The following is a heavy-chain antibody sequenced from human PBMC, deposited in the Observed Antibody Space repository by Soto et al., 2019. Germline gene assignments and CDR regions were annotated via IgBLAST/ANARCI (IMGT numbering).Heavy chain of an antibody. Sequence: EVPLVESGGGLVQPGGSLRLSCAASGFTFNTYWMQWVRQAPGKGLVWVSRIKSDGSYTNYADSVKGRFTISRDNAKNTLFLQMTSLGAEDTAVYYCATGGSGYFTYWGQGTLVTVSS. D-gene: IGHD3-22*01. J-gene: IGHJ4*02. CDR3: ATGGSGYFTY. V-gene: IGHV3-74*01. CDR2: IKSDGSYT. CDR1: GFTFNTYW.